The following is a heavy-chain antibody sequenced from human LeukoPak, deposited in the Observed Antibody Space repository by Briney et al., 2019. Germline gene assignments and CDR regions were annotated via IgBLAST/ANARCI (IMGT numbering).Heavy chain of an antibody. D-gene: IGHD2-2*01. CDR2: ISGSGGST. CDR1: GFTFSSYA. J-gene: IGHJ4*02. Sequence: GGSLRLSCAASGFTFSSYAMSWVRQAPGKGLEWVSAISGSGGSTYYADSVKGRFTISRDNSKNTLYLQMNSLRAEDTAEYYCAKLLQYQLPGWYFDYWGQGTLVTVSS. CDR3: AKLLQYQLPGWYFDY. V-gene: IGHV3-23*01.